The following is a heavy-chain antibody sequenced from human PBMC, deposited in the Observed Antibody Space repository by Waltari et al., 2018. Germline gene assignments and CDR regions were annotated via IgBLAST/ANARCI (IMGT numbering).Heavy chain of an antibody. D-gene: IGHD5-18*01. CDR2: IYRRGVT. Sequence: QVQLQESGPGLAKASQTLSLTSAVSGGPIRHHTFYCSWLRQPGGKGLEWIGRIYRRGVTDYNPSLRGRATMFLDMSKNRFSLTVDSLIAADTAVYYCAVSPDTATSRAAFHFWGPGTTVSVSS. J-gene: IGHJ6*02. CDR3: AVSPDTATSRAAFHF. CDR1: GGPIRHHTFY. V-gene: IGHV4-61*02.